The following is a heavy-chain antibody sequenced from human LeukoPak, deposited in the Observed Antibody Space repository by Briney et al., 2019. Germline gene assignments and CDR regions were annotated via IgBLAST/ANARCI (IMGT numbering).Heavy chain of an antibody. Sequence: SETLSLTCTVSGASISDTTYYWGWVRQPPGKGLESIGSSYYSGRTSYNPSLKSRVTIPVDRSKNQFSLRVSSVTAADTAVYYCARHGGIASAGTGRDYFDFWGQGTLVTVSS. CDR3: ARHGGIASAGTGRDYFDF. V-gene: IGHV4-39*01. CDR2: SYYSGRT. CDR1: GASISDTTYY. J-gene: IGHJ4*02. D-gene: IGHD6-13*01.